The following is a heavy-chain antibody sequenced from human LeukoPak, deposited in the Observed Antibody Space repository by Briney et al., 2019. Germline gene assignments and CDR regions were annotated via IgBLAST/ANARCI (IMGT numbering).Heavy chain of an antibody. V-gene: IGHV4-59*01. D-gene: IGHD2-15*01. CDR2: IYYSGST. CDR1: GGSFSGYY. Sequence: SETLSLTCAVYGGSFSGYYWSWIRQPPGKGLEWIGYIYYSGSTNYNPSLKSRVTISVDTSKNQFSLKLSSVTAADTAVYYCAGGGYCSGGSCYSDRYYYYMDVWGKGTTVTISS. CDR3: AGGGYCSGGSCYSDRYYYYMDV. J-gene: IGHJ6*03.